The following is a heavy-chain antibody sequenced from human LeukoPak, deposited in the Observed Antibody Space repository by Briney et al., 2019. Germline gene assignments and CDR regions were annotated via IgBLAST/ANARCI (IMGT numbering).Heavy chain of an antibody. V-gene: IGHV1-2*02. CDR2: INPNSGGT. CDR3: ARDPSNWSNKYYFDY. CDR1: GYTFIGYY. J-gene: IGHJ4*02. Sequence: ASVKVSCKASGYTFIGYYTHWVRQAPGQGLEWMGWINPNSGGTNYAQKFQGRVTMTRDTSISTAYMELSRLRSDDTAVYYCARDPSNWSNKYYFDYWGQGTLVTVSP. D-gene: IGHD1-20*01.